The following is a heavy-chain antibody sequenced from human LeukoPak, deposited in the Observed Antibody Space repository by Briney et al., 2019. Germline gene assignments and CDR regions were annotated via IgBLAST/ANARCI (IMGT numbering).Heavy chain of an antibody. CDR2: ISSISSII. Sequence: TGGSLRLSCAASGFTFSTYIMSWVRQAPGKGLEWVSYISSISSIIYYADSVKGRFTISRDNSKNTLYLQMNSLRAEDTAVYYCAREKIITMVRGTRGYYFDHWGQGTLVTVSS. J-gene: IGHJ4*02. CDR1: GFTFSTYI. CDR3: AREKIITMVRGTRGYYFDH. D-gene: IGHD3-10*01. V-gene: IGHV3-48*01.